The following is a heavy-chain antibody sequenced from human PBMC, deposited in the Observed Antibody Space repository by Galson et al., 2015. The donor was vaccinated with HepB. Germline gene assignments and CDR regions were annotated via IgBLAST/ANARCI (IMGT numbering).Heavy chain of an antibody. D-gene: IGHD5-12*01. CDR1: GFTFSSYW. CDR3: ARKATINRPNYYYYYGMDV. J-gene: IGHJ6*02. V-gene: IGHV3-7*01. Sequence: SLRLSCAASGFTFSSYWMSWVRQAPGKGLEWVANIKQDGSEKYYVDSVKGRFTISRDNAKNSLYLQMNSLRAEDTAVYYCARKATINRPNYYYYYGMDVWGQGTTVTVSS. CDR2: IKQDGSEK.